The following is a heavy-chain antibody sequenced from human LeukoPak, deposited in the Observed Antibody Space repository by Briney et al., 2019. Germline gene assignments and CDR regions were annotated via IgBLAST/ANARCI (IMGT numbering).Heavy chain of an antibody. CDR3: ARGGFTMVRGVMRY. CDR1: GGSFSGYY. J-gene: IGHJ4*02. D-gene: IGHD3-10*01. V-gene: IGHV4-34*01. Sequence: PSETLSLTCAVYGGSFSGYYWSWIRQPPGKGLEWIGEINHSGSTNHSPSLKSRVTISVDTFKNQFSLKLSSVTAADTAVYYCARGGFTMVRGVMRYWGQGTLVTVSS. CDR2: INHSGST.